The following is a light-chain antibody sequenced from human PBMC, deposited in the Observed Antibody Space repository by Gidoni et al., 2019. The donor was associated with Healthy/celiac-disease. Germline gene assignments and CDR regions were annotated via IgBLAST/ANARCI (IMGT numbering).Light chain of an antibody. V-gene: IGKV1-39*01. J-gene: IGKJ1*01. CDR1: QSIISD. Sequence: DIQMTQSPSSRSASVGDRVTITCRASQSIISDLNWYQQKQGKAPKLLIYAASSLQSGVPSRSSGSGPGTDFTLTIRSLQPEDFATYYCQQSYSTPRTFGQGTKVEIK. CDR3: QQSYSTPRT. CDR2: AAS.